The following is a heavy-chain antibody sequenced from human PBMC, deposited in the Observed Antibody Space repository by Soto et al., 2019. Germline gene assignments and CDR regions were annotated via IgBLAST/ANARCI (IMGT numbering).Heavy chain of an antibody. J-gene: IGHJ4*02. CDR3: TRQVDTAMVGEDY. V-gene: IGHV3-73*01. CDR1: GFTFSGSA. Sequence: HPGGSLRLSCAASGFTFSGSAMHWVRQASGEGLEWVGRIRSKANSYATAYAASVKGRFTISRDDSKNTAYLQMNSLKTEDTAVYYCTRQVDTAMVGEDYWGQGT. D-gene: IGHD5-18*01. CDR2: IRSKANSYAT.